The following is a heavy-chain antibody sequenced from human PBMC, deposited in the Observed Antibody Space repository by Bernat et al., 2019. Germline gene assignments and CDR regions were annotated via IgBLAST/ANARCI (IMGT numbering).Heavy chain of an antibody. J-gene: IGHJ3*02. CDR2: IYYSGST. Sequence: QLQLQESGPGLVKPSETLSLTCTVSGGSISSSSYYWGWIRQPPGKGLEWIGSIYYSGSTYYNPSLKSRVTISVDTSKNQFSLKLSSVTAADTAVYYCARSYSSYYYGSGSYYPDAFDIWGQGKMVTVSS. D-gene: IGHD3-10*01. CDR3: ARSYSSYYYGSGSYYPDAFDI. CDR1: GGSISSSSYY. V-gene: IGHV4-39*01.